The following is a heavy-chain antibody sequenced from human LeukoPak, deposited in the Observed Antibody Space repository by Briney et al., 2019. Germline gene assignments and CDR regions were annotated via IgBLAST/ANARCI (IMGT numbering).Heavy chain of an antibody. Sequence: SETLSLTCTVSGGSVTSYYWSWIRQPPGKGLDWIGYFYYSGSTNYNPSLKSRVTISVDTSKNQFSLKLSSVTAADTAVYYCARNYYDSSGFPFWYFDLWGRGTLVTVSS. CDR3: ARNYYDSSGFPFWYFDL. CDR2: FYYSGST. D-gene: IGHD3-22*01. J-gene: IGHJ2*01. V-gene: IGHV4-59*02. CDR1: GGSVTSYY.